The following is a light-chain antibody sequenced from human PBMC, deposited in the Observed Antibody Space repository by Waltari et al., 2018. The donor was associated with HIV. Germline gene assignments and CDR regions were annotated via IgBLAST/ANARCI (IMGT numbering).Light chain of an antibody. Sequence: EIVLTQSPGTLSLSPGERATLSCRASQSVSSSSLAWYQQKSGQTPRLLIYGASSRATGIPDRFSGSGYGTDFTLTISRLEPQDFAVYYCQQYSSSPYTFGQGTKLEIK. CDR2: GAS. J-gene: IGKJ2*01. V-gene: IGKV3-20*01. CDR1: QSVSSSS. CDR3: QQYSSSPYT.